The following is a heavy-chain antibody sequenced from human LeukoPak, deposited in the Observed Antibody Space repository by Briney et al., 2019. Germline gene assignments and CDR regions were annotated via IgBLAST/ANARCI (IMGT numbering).Heavy chain of an antibody. J-gene: IGHJ4*02. V-gene: IGHV4-38-2*02. CDR3: ARDRASN. CDR1: GYSLSSGYY. Sequence: SETLSLTCTVSGYSLSSGYYWGWIRQPPGKGLEWIGSIYHSGSTYYNPSLKSRVTISVDTSKNQFSLKLSSVTAADTAVYYCARDRASNWGQGTLVTVSS. CDR2: IYHSGST.